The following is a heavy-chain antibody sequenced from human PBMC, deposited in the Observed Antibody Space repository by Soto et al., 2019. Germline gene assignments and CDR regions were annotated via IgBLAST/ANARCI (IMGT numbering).Heavy chain of an antibody. D-gene: IGHD3-10*01. CDR1: GFTFSSYG. CDR2: ISYDGSNK. Sequence: PGGSLRLSCAASGFTFSSYGMHWVRQAPGKGLEWVAVISYDGSNKYYADSVKGRFTISRDNSKNTLYLQMNSLRAEDTAVYYCAKDYSPMVRGVIITPTFDYWGQGTLVTVSS. V-gene: IGHV3-30*18. J-gene: IGHJ4*02. CDR3: AKDYSPMVRGVIITPTFDY.